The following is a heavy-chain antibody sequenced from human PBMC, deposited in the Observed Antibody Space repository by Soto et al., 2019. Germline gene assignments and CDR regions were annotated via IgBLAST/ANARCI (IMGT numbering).Heavy chain of an antibody. V-gene: IGHV3-48*04. J-gene: IGHJ4*02. Sequence: GGSLRLSCAASGFTFSSYSMNWVRQAPGKGLEWVSYISTSSSTIYYADSVRGRFTISRDNAKNSLYLQMNSLRAEDTAVYYCARDTYYYDSSGYYPSYYFDYWGQGTLVTVSS. CDR2: ISTSSSTI. D-gene: IGHD3-22*01. CDR1: GFTFSSYS. CDR3: ARDTYYYDSSGYYPSYYFDY.